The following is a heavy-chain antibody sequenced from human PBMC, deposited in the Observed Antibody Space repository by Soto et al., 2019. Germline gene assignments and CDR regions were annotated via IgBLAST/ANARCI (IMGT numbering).Heavy chain of an antibody. CDR3: AKDRGLGYYGSSGYEPGNYHYYGMDV. Sequence: QVQLVESGGGVVQPGRSLRLSCAASGFTFSSYGMHWVRQAPGKGLEWVAVVSYDGSNKYYADSVQGQFTISRENSKNTPYLQMNSLRAADTAGYYCAKDRGLGYYGSSGYEPGNYHYYGMDVWGQGTTVTVSS. J-gene: IGHJ6*02. CDR1: GFTFSSYG. V-gene: IGHV3-30*18. CDR2: VSYDGSNK. D-gene: IGHD3-22*01.